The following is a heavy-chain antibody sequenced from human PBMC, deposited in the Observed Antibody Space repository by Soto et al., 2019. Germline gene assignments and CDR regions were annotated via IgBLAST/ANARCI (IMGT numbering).Heavy chain of an antibody. CDR2: IKRDGSEK. CDR1: GFIFSNYW. J-gene: IGHJ3*01. D-gene: IGHD2-21*02. V-gene: IGHV3-7*03. CDR3: GRVCGGDCGGAFDF. Sequence: EVQLVESGGGLVQPGGSLRLSCAASGFIFSNYWMTWVRQAPGKGLEWVANIKRDGSEKDYVGSVKGRFTISRDNAKNSLYVQMNSLRAEDTAVYYCGRVCGGDCGGAFDFWGQGTMVTVSS.